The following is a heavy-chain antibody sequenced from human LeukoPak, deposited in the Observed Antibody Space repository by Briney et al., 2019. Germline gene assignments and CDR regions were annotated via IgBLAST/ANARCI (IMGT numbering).Heavy chain of an antibody. V-gene: IGHV4-61*01. D-gene: IGHD3-3*01. CDR3: ARGGYDFWSGYYRGHDY. CDR1: GGSVNSGSYY. CDR2: IYYSGST. J-gene: IGHJ4*02. Sequence: SETLSLTCTVSGGSVNSGSYYWNWIRQPPGKGLEWIGYIYYSGSTNYNPSLKSRVTISVDTSKNQFSLKLSSVTAADTAVYYCARGGYDFWSGYYRGHDYWGQGTLVTVSS.